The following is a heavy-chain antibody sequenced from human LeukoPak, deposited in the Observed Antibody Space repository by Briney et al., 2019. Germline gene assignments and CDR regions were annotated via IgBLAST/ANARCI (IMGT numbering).Heavy chain of an antibody. CDR2: MSGNGANT. V-gene: IGHV3-23*01. Sequence: GGSLRLSCAPSGLTFSSYAMSWVRQAPGKGLEWVSRMSGNGANTYYAGSVNGRFAISRDNSKNTLYLQMNSLGAEDTAVYYCANTFNFDYWGQGTLVTVSS. J-gene: IGHJ4*02. CDR3: ANTFNFDY. CDR1: GLTFSSYA.